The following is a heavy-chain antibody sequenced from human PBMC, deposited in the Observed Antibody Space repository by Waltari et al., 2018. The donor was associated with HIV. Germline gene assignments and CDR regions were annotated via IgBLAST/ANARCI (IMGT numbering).Heavy chain of an antibody. J-gene: IGHJ1*01. CDR1: GGSISSYY. V-gene: IGHV4-59*01. Sequence: QVQLQESGPGLVKPSETLSLTCTVSGGSISSYYWSWIRQPPGKGLDWIGYIYYSGSTNYNPSLKSRVTISVDTSKNQFSLKLSSVTAADTAVYYCARSLTTVTPEYFQHWGQGTLVTVSS. CDR3: ARSLTTVTPEYFQH. D-gene: IGHD4-17*01. CDR2: IYYSGST.